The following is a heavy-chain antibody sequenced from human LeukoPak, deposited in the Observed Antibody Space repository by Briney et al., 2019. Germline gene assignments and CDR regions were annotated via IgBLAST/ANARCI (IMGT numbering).Heavy chain of an antibody. V-gene: IGHV1-69*05. D-gene: IGHD4/OR15-4a*01. CDR1: GGTFSSYA. CDR2: IIPIFGTA. J-gene: IGHJ3*02. Sequence: ASVKVSCKASGGTFSSYAISWVRQAPGQGLEWMGGIIPIFGTANYAQKFQGRVTITTDESTSTAHMELSSLRSEDTAVYYCARDRDYGVWAFDIWGQGTMVTVSS. CDR3: ARDRDYGVWAFDI.